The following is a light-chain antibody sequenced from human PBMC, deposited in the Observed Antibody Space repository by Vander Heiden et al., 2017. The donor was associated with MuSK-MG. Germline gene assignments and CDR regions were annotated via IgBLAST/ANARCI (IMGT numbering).Light chain of an antibody. Sequence: DIQLTQSPSSLSAPIEDRVTITCRASQAITNYLAWYQQKPGKVPNLLIYGAITLRPGVPSRFRGGGFGTEFTLTITSLQPEDVATYYCQKDDSAPFTFVQGTKVDIK. J-gene: IGKJ3*01. CDR1: QAITNY. CDR3: QKDDSAPFT. V-gene: IGKV1-27*01. CDR2: GAI.